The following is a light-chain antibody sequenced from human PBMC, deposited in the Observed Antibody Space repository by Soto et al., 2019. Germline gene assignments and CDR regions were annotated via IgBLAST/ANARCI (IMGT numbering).Light chain of an antibody. CDR3: QVWHSSTDNYV. V-gene: IGLV3-21*02. J-gene: IGLJ1*01. CDR1: NIGSKS. CDR2: DDR. Sequence: SYELTQPPSASVAPGQTATITCGGDNIGSKSVHWYQQKPGQAPVLVVHDDRDRPSGIPERFSGSNSGKTATLTITRVEAGDEADYYCQVWHSSTDNYVFGIGTKVTVL.